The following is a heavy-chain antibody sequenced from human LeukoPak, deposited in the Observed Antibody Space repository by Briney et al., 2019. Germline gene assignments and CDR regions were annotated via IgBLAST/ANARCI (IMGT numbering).Heavy chain of an antibody. D-gene: IGHD1-26*01. V-gene: IGHV1-69*06. Sequence: SVKVSCKASGGTFSSYAISWVRQAPGQGLEWMGRIIPIFGTANYAQKFQGRVTITADKSTSTAYMELSNLRSEDTAVYYCAYSGSYWAPPYWGQGTLVTVSS. CDR1: GGTFSSYA. CDR2: IIPIFGTA. CDR3: AYSGSYWAPPY. J-gene: IGHJ4*02.